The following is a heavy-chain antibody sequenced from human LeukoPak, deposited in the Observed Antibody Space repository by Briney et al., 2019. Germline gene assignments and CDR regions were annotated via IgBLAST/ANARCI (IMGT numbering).Heavy chain of an antibody. CDR1: GFTFSSNG. CDR3: ATEVAVAGTSGGDYYYMDV. D-gene: IGHD6-19*01. J-gene: IGHJ6*03. CDR2: IWYDGSNK. V-gene: IGHV3-33*01. Sequence: PGGSLRLSCAASGFTFSSNGMHWVRQAPGKGLEWVAGIWYDGSNKHYVDSVKGRFTISRDNSKNTLYLQMNSLRAEDTAVYYCATEVAVAGTSGGDYYYMDVWGKGTTVTVSS.